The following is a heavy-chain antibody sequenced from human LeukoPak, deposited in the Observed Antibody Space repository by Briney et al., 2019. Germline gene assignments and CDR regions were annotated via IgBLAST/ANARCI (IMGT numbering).Heavy chain of an antibody. CDR1: GGSFSGYY. D-gene: IGHD2-15*01. Sequence: SETLSLTCAVYGGSFSGYYWSWIRQPPGKGLEWIGEINHSGSTNYNPSLKSRVTISVDMSKNQFSLKLSSVTAADTAVYYCATHPPKVCTGGSCTDYWGQGTLVTVSS. J-gene: IGHJ4*02. CDR3: ATHPPKVCTGGSCTDY. CDR2: INHSGST. V-gene: IGHV4-34*01.